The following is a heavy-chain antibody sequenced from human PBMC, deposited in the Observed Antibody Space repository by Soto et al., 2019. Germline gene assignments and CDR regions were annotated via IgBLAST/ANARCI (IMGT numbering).Heavy chain of an antibody. J-gene: IGHJ6*02. CDR2: IGAAGDT. V-gene: IGHV3-13*01. Sequence: GGSLRLSCTASGFTFNNYDMHWVRQATGKGLEWLSGIGAAGDTYYPGAVNGRFTISRDNARNSLYLQMNSLSAADTAVYYCVRGVLGPGDYYYGMDVWGQGTTVTVSS. CDR3: VRGVLGPGDYYYGMDV. CDR1: GFTFNNYD. D-gene: IGHD2-8*02.